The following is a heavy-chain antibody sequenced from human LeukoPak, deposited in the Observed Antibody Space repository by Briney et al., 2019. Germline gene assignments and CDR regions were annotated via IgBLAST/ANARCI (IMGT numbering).Heavy chain of an antibody. J-gene: IGHJ4*02. D-gene: IGHD2-2*01. CDR2: INHSGST. Sequence: SETLSLTCAVYGGSFSGYYWSWIRQPPGKGLEWIGEINHSGSTNYNPSLKSRVTISVDTSKNQFSLKLSSVTAADTAVYYCAGVPAASRGRVDYWGQGTLVTVSS. V-gene: IGHV4-34*01. CDR1: GGSFSGYY. CDR3: AGVPAASRGRVDY.